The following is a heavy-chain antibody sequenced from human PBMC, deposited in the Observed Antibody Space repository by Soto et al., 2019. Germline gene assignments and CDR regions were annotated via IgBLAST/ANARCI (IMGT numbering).Heavy chain of an antibody. V-gene: IGHV1-69*06. CDR3: GGWGCGVACYGNGYFDL. CDR2: IIPIFGTA. D-gene: IGHD2-21*02. CDR1: GGTFSSYA. Sequence: QVQLVQSGAEVKKPGSSVKVSCKASGGTFSSYAISWVRQAPGQGLEWMGGIIPIFGTANYAQKFQGRVTIPGDKPRSTAYRGRGSRNSEDTAVYYCGGWGCGVACYGNGYFDLGGRGTLVTVSS. J-gene: IGHJ2*01.